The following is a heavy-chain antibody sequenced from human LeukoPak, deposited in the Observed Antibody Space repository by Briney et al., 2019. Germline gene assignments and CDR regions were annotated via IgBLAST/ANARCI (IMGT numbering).Heavy chain of an antibody. CDR1: GGSISRSSYY. J-gene: IGHJ4*02. D-gene: IGHD6-13*01. Sequence: PSGALSLTCTVSGGSISRSSYYWGWTRHPPGKGLEWIRSIYCSGRNYYNTFRKSRVTISVDTSKNQYSLKLSSVTAADTAVYYCLRDILATSIAAPYYWGQGALVTVSS. CDR3: LRDILATSIAAPYY. V-gene: IGHV4-39*07. CDR2: IYCSGRN.